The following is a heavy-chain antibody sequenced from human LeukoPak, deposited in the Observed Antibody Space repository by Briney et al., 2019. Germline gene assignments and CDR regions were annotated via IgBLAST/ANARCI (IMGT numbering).Heavy chain of an antibody. CDR2: IYSSGST. Sequence: SETLSLTCTVSGGSISSYYWYWIRQPLGKGLEWIGYIYSSGSTNYNPSLKSRVTISVDTSKNQFSLKLSSVTAADTAAYYCATPGVVNPHDVFDIWGQGTMVTVSS. CDR3: ATPGVVNPHDVFDI. CDR1: GGSISSYY. D-gene: IGHD3-3*01. V-gene: IGHV4-59*08. J-gene: IGHJ3*02.